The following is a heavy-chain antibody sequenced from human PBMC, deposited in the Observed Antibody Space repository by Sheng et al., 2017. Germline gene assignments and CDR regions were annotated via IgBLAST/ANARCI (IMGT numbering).Heavy chain of an antibody. D-gene: IGHD6-19*01. CDR1: GFTFSSYG. J-gene: IGHJ3*02. V-gene: IGHV3-33*01. CDR3: ARDKFLGYSSGQGAFDI. Sequence: QVQLVESGGGVVQPGRSLRLSCAASGFTFSSYGMHWVRQAPGKGLEWVAVIWYDGSNKYYADSVKGRFTISRDNSKNTLYLQMNSLRAEDTAVYYCARDKFLGYSSGQGAFDIWGQGTMVTVSS. CDR2: IWYDGSNK.